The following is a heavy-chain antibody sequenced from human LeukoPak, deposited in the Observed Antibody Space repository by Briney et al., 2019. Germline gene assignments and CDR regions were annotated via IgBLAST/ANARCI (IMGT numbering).Heavy chain of an antibody. J-gene: IGHJ4*02. D-gene: IGHD5-12*01. CDR2: IGSSSSPI. Sequence: PGGSLRLSCAASGFTFSSYGMNWVRQAPGKRLEWVSYIGSSSSPIYYADSVKGRFTVSRDNAKNSLYVQMNSLRDEDTAVYYCARAMKSGYDYWGRGTLVTVSS. CDR3: ARAMKSGYDY. V-gene: IGHV3-48*02. CDR1: GFTFSSYG.